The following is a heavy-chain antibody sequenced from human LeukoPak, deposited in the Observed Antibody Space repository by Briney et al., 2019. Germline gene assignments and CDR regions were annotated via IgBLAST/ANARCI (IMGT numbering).Heavy chain of an antibody. CDR1: GDSLFTDRVA. Sequence: SQTLSLTCAISGDSLFTDRVAWNWIRQSPSIGLEWLGRTYYRSKWSFDYAVSVTSRITINADTSKNQFSLQLNSVTPEDTAMYYCARGKYTSFDNWGQGILVTVSS. CDR3: ARGKYTSFDN. J-gene: IGHJ4*02. D-gene: IGHD2-2*01. V-gene: IGHV6-1*01. CDR2: TYYRSKWSF.